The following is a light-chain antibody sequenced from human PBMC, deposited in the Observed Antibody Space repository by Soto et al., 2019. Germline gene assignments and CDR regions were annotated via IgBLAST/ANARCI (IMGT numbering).Light chain of an antibody. V-gene: IGLV2-14*01. CDR3: SSYTRSGTPVV. CDR2: EVN. CDR1: SSDIGAYNY. J-gene: IGLJ2*01. Sequence: QSALTQPASVSGSPGQSITISCAGTSSDIGAYNYVSWYQHRPGKAPKLLIFEVNSRPAGLSNRFSGSKSGNTASLTISGLQAEDDADYYCSSYTRSGTPVVFGGGTKLTVL.